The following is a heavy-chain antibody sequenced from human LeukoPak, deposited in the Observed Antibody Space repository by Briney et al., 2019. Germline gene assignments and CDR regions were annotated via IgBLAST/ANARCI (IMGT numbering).Heavy chain of an antibody. Sequence: ASVKVSCKASGYPFTDYFIHWVRQAPGQGLEWMGWISAYNGNTNYAQKLQGRVTMTTDTSTSTAYMELRSLRSDDTAVYYCARDGAPLRYFDWPFVLSGMDVWGQGTTVTVSS. D-gene: IGHD3-9*01. CDR1: GYPFTDYF. J-gene: IGHJ6*02. CDR3: ARDGAPLRYFDWPFVLSGMDV. V-gene: IGHV1-18*04. CDR2: ISAYNGNT.